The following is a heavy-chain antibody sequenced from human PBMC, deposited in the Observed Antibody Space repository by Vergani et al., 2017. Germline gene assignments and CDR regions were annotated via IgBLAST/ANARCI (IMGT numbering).Heavy chain of an antibody. V-gene: IGHV3-33*01. CDR2: IWYDGSNK. D-gene: IGHD3-22*01. J-gene: IGHJ6*02. Sequence: QVQLVESGGGVVQPGRSLRLSCAASGFTFSSYGMHWVRQAPGKGLEWVAVIWYDGSNKYYADSVKGRFTISRDNSKNTLYLQMNSLRAEDTAVYYCARGPHYYDSSGYSNSVYYYYYGMDVWGQGTTVTVSS. CDR3: ARGPHYYDSSGYSNSVYYYYYGMDV. CDR1: GFTFSSYG.